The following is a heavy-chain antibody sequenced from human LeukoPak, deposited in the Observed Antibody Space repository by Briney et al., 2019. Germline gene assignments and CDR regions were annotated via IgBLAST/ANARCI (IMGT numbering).Heavy chain of an antibody. Sequence: SETLSLTCTVSGGSISSSSYYWGWTRQPPGKGLEWIGSIYYSGSTYYNPSLKSRVTISVDTSKNQFSLKLSSVTAADTAVYYCARGIAARRGYFDYWGQGTLVTVSS. CDR3: ARGIAARRGYFDY. V-gene: IGHV4-39*07. J-gene: IGHJ4*02. D-gene: IGHD6-6*01. CDR1: GGSISSSSYY. CDR2: IYYSGST.